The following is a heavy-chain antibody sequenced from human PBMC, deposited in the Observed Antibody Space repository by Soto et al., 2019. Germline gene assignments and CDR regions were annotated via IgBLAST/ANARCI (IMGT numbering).Heavy chain of an antibody. CDR1: GFTFSSYA. CDR3: ARGNWNYVRYYYYYYMDV. V-gene: IGHV3-64*01. J-gene: IGHJ6*03. CDR2: ISSNGGST. Sequence: PGGSLRLSCAASGFTFSSYAMHWVRQAPGKGLEYVSAISSNGGSTYYANSVKGRFTISRDNSKNSLYLQMNSLRAEDTAVYYCARGNWNYVRYYYYYYMDVWGKGTTVTVSS. D-gene: IGHD1-7*01.